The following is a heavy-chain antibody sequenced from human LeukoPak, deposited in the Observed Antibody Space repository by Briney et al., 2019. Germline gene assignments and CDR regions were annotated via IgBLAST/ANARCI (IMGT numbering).Heavy chain of an antibody. CDR2: IYYSGST. CDR1: GGSISSYY. V-gene: IGHV4-59*01. CDR3: ARVGEASYFDY. Sequence: SETLSLTCTVSGGSISSYYWSWIRQPPGKGLEWIGYIYYSGSTNYNPSLKSRVTISVDMSKNQFSLKLSSVTAADTAVYYCARVGEASYFDYWGPGTLVTVSS. J-gene: IGHJ4*02. D-gene: IGHD1-26*01.